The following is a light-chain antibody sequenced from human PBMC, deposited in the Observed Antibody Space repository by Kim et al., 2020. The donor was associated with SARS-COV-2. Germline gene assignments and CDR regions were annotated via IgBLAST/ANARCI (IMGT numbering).Light chain of an antibody. V-gene: IGLV3-1*01. CDR2: QDN. Sequence: SVSPGQTASITCSGDKLGDKYACWYQQKPGQSPVLVIYQDNKRPSGIPERFSGSNSGNTATLTISGTQAMDEADYYCQAWDSHTVVFGGGTQLTVL. J-gene: IGLJ2*01. CDR1: KLGDKY. CDR3: QAWDSHTVV.